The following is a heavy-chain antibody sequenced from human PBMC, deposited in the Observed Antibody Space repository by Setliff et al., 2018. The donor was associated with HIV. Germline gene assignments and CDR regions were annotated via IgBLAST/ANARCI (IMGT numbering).Heavy chain of an antibody. V-gene: IGHV4-61*01. Sequence: SQTLSLTCTVSGGSVSSGSYYWSWIRQPPGKGLEWIGYIYYSGSTNYNPSLKSRVTISVDTSKNQFSLKLSSVTAADTAVYYCARGDYYSYCMDVWGKGTTVTVSS. J-gene: IGHJ6*03. CDR2: IYYSGST. CDR1: GGSVSSGSYY. CDR3: ARGDYYSYCMDV.